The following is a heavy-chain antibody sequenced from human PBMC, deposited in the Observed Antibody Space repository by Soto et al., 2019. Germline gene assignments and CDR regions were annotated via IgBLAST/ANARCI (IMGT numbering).Heavy chain of an antibody. J-gene: IGHJ4*02. V-gene: IGHV3-11*01. CDR1: GFTFSDYY. Sequence: GGVLRLSCAASGFTFSDYYMSWIRQAPGKGLEWVSYISSSGSTIYYADSVKGRFTISRDNAKNSLYLQMNSLRAEDTAVYYCAKVNRIKYYFDYWGQGTLVTVSS. CDR3: AKVNRIKYYFDY. CDR2: ISSSGSTI.